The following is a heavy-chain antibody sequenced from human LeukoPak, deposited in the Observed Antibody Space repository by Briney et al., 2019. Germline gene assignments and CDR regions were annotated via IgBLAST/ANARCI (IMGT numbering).Heavy chain of an antibody. Sequence: GGSLRLSCAAPGFTFDDYAMHWVRQAPGKGLEWVSSISSSSRYIYYADSVKGRFTISRDNAKNSLYLQMNSLRAEDTAVYYCARVFYSRGMTTYFLDYWGQGTLVTVSS. J-gene: IGHJ4*02. CDR1: GFTFDDYA. D-gene: IGHD4-17*01. V-gene: IGHV3-21*01. CDR2: ISSSSRYI. CDR3: ARVFYSRGMTTYFLDY.